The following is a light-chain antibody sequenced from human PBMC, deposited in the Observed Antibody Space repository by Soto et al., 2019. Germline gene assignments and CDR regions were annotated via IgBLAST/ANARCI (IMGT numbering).Light chain of an antibody. CDR3: GSWDSSLSAYV. CDR2: DDD. V-gene: IGLV1-51*01. Sequence: QSVMTQPPSVSAAPGQKVTISCSGSSSNIGGNSVSWYQQLPGTAPKLLIYDDDKRPSGIPDRFSGSKSGTSATLGITGFQTGDEAAYYCGSWDSSLSAYVFGTGTKLTVL. CDR1: SSNIGGNS. J-gene: IGLJ1*01.